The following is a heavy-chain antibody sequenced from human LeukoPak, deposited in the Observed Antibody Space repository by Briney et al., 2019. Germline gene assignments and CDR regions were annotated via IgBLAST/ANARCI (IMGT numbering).Heavy chain of an antibody. D-gene: IGHD5-24*01. CDR1: GFTFTNYG. CDR3: ARGRRDGYNLIDAFDI. V-gene: IGHV3-30*02. J-gene: IGHJ3*02. Sequence: GGSLRLSCAASGFTFTNYGMHWVRQAPGKGLEWVAFIRYDGSNKYYADSVKGRFTISRDNAKNSLFLEMNSLRAEDTAVYYCARGRRDGYNLIDAFDIWGLGSMVTVSS. CDR2: IRYDGSNK.